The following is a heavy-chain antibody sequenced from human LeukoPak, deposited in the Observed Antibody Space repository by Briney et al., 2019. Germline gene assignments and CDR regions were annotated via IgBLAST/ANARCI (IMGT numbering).Heavy chain of an antibody. J-gene: IGHJ6*03. D-gene: IGHD2-2*01. CDR2: ISSSSSYI. Sequence: PGGSLRLSCAASGFTFSSYSTNWVRQAPGKGLEWISSISSSSSYIYYADSVKGRFTISRDNAKNSLYLQMNSLRAEDTAVYYCARDGSCSSTSCSYYYYYYYMDVWGKGTTVTVSS. CDR3: ARDGSCSSTSCSYYYYYYYMDV. V-gene: IGHV3-21*01. CDR1: GFTFSSYS.